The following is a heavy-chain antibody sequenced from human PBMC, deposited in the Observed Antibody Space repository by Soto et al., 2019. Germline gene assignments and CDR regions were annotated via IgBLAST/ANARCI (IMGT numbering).Heavy chain of an antibody. CDR3: ARSIVVVPAAIRLGNWFDP. D-gene: IGHD2-2*01. Sequence: SETLSLTCTVSGGSISSGGYYWSWIRKHPGKGLEWIGYIYYSGSTYCNPSLKSRVTISVDTSKNQFSLKLSSVTAADTAVYYCARSIVVVPAAIRLGNWFDPWGQGTLVTVSS. J-gene: IGHJ5*02. CDR1: GGSISSGGYY. CDR2: IYYSGST. V-gene: IGHV4-31*03.